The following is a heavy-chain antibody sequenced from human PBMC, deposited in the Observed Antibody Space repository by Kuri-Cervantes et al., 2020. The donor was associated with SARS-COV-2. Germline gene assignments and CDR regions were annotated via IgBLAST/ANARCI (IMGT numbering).Heavy chain of an antibody. CDR3: ARGALGYCNGGCCYLHY. CDR1: GFTFSGYC. V-gene: IGHV3-7*01. CDR2: IKQDRSEK. J-gene: IGHJ4*02. Sequence: GGSLRLSCAASGFTFSGYCMNWVRQAPGKGLEWVSNIKQDRSEKYYVDSVKGRFTISRDNAKNSLYLQMNSLRAEDTAVYYCARGALGYCNGGCCYLHYWGQGTLVTVSS. D-gene: IGHD2-15*01.